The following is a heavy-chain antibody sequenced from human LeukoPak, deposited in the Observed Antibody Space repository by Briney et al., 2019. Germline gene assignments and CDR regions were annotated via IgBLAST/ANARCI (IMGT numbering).Heavy chain of an antibody. J-gene: IGHJ3*02. CDR1: GGSISSSNW. CDR2: IYHSGST. Sequence: PSETLSLTCAVSGGSISSSNWWSWVRQPPGKGLEWIGEIYHSGSTNYNPSLKSRVTISVDKSKNQFSLKLSSVTAADTAVYYCARDSVAGTRGAFDIWGQGTMVTVSS. CDR3: ARDSVAGTRGAFDI. V-gene: IGHV4-4*02. D-gene: IGHD6-19*01.